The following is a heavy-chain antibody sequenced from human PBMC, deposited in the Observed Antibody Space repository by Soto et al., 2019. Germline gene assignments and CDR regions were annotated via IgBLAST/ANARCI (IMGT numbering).Heavy chain of an antibody. D-gene: IGHD3-3*01. CDR3: AHRRAFIGVVYGMDV. CDR2: IYWDDDK. Sequence: QITLKESGPTLVKPTQTLTLTCAFSGFSLTTVGVGVGWIRQPPGKALEWLALIYWDDDKRYSPSLKTRLSITNDTSKNQVVLTMTNMDPVDTGTYYCAHRRAFIGVVYGMDVWGQGTTVTVSS. J-gene: IGHJ6*02. V-gene: IGHV2-5*02. CDR1: GFSLTTVGVG.